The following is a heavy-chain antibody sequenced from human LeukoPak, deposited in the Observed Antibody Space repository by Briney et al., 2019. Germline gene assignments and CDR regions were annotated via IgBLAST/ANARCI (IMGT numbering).Heavy chain of an antibody. CDR2: ISAYNGNT. CDR3: ARDNSYYDILTGYYYYYGMDV. Sequence: ASVKVSCKASGYTFTSYGISWVRQAPGQGLEWMGWISAYNGNTNYAQKLQGRVTMTTDTSTSTAYMELRSLRSDDTAVYYCARDNSYYDILTGYYYYYGMDVWGKGTTVTVSS. V-gene: IGHV1-18*04. CDR1: GYTFTSYG. J-gene: IGHJ6*04. D-gene: IGHD3-9*01.